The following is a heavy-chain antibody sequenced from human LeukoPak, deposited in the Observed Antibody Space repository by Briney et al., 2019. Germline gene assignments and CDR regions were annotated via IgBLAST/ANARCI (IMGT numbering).Heavy chain of an antibody. V-gene: IGHV4-30-2*01. CDR1: GGSISSGGYY. J-gene: IGHJ6*02. CDR2: INHSGST. Sequence: PSQTLSLTCAVSGGSISSGGYYWSWIRQPPGKGLEWIGEINHSGSTNYNPSLKSRVTISVDTSKNQFSLKLSSVTAADTAVYYCARVVYSSSWHYYGMDVWGQGTTVTVSS. CDR3: ARVVYSSSWHYYGMDV. D-gene: IGHD6-13*01.